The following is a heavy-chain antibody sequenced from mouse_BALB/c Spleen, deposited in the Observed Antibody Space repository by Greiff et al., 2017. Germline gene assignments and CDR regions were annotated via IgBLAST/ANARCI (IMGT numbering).Heavy chain of an antibody. CDR1: GYSFTGYF. CDR3: ARRTTGYYFDY. D-gene: IGHD1-1*01. Sequence: DVKLQESGPELVKPGASVKISCKASGYSFTGYFMNWVMQSHGKSLEWIGRINPYNGDTFYNQKFKGKATLTVDKSSSTAHMELRSLASEDSAVYYCARRTTGYYFDYWGQGTTLTVSS. V-gene: IGHV1-20*02. J-gene: IGHJ2*01. CDR2: INPYNGDT.